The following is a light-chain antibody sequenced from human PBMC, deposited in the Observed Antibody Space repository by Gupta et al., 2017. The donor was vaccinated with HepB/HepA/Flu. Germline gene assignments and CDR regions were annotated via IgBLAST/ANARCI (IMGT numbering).Light chain of an antibody. J-gene: IGKJ4*01. CDR3: LQDDEFPLT. CDR1: QAIRGD. CDR2: AAS. Sequence: AIQMTQSPSSLSASVGDRVTITCRASQAIRGDLGWYQQKPGKAPKLLIYAASTLQSGVTSRFSGSGSGTDFTLTISNLQPEDFATYYCLQDDEFPLTFGGGTKVEIK. V-gene: IGKV1-6*01.